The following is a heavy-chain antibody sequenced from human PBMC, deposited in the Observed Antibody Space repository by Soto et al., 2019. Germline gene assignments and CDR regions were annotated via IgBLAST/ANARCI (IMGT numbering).Heavy chain of an antibody. CDR1: GGTFSSYA. CDR3: ASALVDCSSTSCYITYYGMDV. V-gene: IGHV1-69*06. J-gene: IGHJ6*02. D-gene: IGHD2-2*02. CDR2: IIPIFGTA. Sequence: ASVKVSCKASGGTFSSYAISWVRQAPGQGLEWMGGIIPIFGTANYAQKFQGRVTITADKSTSTAYMELSSLRSEDTAVYYCASALVDCSSTSCYITYYGMDVWGQGTTVTVSS.